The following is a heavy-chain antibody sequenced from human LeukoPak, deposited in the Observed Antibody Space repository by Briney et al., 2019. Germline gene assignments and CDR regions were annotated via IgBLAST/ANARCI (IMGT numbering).Heavy chain of an antibody. Sequence: PGGSLRLSCAASGFTFSTYGMSWVRQAPGKGLEWVSTLSTSTTRTYYADSVKGRFTISRDNYKRTLYLQMNSLRAEDTAVYYCAKDSGVLRHFDWLSYFDYWGQGTLVTVSS. V-gene: IGHV3-23*01. D-gene: IGHD3-9*01. CDR1: GFTFSTYG. CDR3: AKDSGVLRHFDWLSYFDY. CDR2: LSTSTTRT. J-gene: IGHJ4*02.